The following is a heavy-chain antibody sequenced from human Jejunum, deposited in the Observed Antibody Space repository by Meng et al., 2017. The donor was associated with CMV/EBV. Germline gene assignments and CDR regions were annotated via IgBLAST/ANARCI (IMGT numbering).Heavy chain of an antibody. CDR3: ARVSSGWDYFDY. D-gene: IGHD6-19*01. V-gene: IGHV4-31*03. J-gene: IGHJ4*02. CDR1: GGSVSSGGYY. CDR2: IYYSGST. Sequence: QVQLQEPGPGLVKPSQTLSLTCTVSGGSVSSGGYYWTWIRQHPGKGLEWFRHIYYSGSTFYNPSLKRRVIISIDTSKNQFSLNLRSVTAADTAVYYCARVSSGWDYFDYWGQGTLVTVSS.